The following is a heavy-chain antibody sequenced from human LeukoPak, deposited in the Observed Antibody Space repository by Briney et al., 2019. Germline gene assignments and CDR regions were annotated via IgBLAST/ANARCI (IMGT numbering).Heavy chain of an antibody. CDR3: ARDSGSYSSSWSDY. J-gene: IGHJ4*02. V-gene: IGHV3-21*01. CDR2: ISSSSSYI. Sequence: GGSLRLSCAASGFTFSSYSMNWVRQAPGKGLEWVSSISSSSSYIYYTDSVKGRFTISRDNAKNSLYLQMNSLRAEDTAVYYCARDSGSYSSSWSDYWGQGTPVTVSS. CDR1: GFTFSSYS. D-gene: IGHD6-13*01.